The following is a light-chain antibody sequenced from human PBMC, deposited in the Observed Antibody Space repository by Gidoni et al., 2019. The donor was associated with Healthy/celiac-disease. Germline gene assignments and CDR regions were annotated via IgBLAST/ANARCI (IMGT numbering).Light chain of an antibody. CDR2: DAS. CDR3: QQRSNWPPLYT. Sequence: EIVLTQSPATLSLSPGERATLSCRPSQSVSSYLAWYQQKPGQAPRLLIYDASNRATGIPARFSVSGSGTDFTLTISSLEPEDFAVYYCQQRSNWPPLYTFGQGTKLEIK. CDR1: QSVSSY. V-gene: IGKV3-11*01. J-gene: IGKJ2*01.